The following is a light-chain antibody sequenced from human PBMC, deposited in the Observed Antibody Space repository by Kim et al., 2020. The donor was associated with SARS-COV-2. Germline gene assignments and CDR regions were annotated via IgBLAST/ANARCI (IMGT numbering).Light chain of an antibody. CDR2: YDS. CDR1: NIGSKS. Sequence: SYELTQPPSVSVDPGKTARITCGGNNIGSKSVHWYQQKPGQAPVLVIYYDSDRPSGIPERFSGSNSGNTATLTISRVEAGDEGDYYCQVWDSSSDHVVFGGGTQLTFL. V-gene: IGLV3-21*04. CDR3: QVWDSSSDHVV. J-gene: IGLJ2*01.